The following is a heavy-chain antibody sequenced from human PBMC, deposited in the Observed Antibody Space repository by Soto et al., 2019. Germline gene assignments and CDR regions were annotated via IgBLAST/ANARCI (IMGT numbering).Heavy chain of an antibody. J-gene: IGHJ6*03. Sequence: EVQLVESGGGLVKPGGSLRLSCAASGFTFSNAWMSWVRQAPGKGLEWVGRIKSKTDGGTTDYAAPVKGRFTISRDDSKNTLYLQMNSLKTEDTAVYYCTTRKERYYYYYMDVLVKGTTVTVSS. V-gene: IGHV3-15*01. CDR3: TTRKERYYYYYMDV. CDR1: GFTFSNAW. CDR2: IKSKTDGGTT.